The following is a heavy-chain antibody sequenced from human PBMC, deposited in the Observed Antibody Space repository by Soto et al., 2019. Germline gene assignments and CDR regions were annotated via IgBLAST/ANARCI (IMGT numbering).Heavy chain of an antibody. CDR1: GYTFTSYG. CDR2: ISAYNGNT. V-gene: IGHV1-18*01. CDR3: ARAYVVVVPPDDYGMDV. J-gene: IGHJ6*02. D-gene: IGHD2-15*01. Sequence: ASVKVSCKASGYTFTSYGISWVRQAPGQGLEWMGWISAYNGNTNYAQKLQGRVTMTTDTSTSTAYMELRSLRSDDTAVYYCARAYVVVVPPDDYGMDVWGQGTTVTVSS.